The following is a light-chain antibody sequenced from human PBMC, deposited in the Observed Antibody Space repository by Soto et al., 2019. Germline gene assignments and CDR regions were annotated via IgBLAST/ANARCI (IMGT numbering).Light chain of an antibody. CDR2: EVT. Sequence: QSALTQPPSASGSPGQPVTISCTGTSSDVGGYNYVSWYQQHPGNAPKLMIYEVTKRPSGVPDRFSGSKSGNTASLTVSGLQAEDEADYYCSSYAGNNNLIFGGGTKLTVL. J-gene: IGLJ2*01. V-gene: IGLV2-8*01. CDR3: SSYAGNNNLI. CDR1: SSDVGGYNY.